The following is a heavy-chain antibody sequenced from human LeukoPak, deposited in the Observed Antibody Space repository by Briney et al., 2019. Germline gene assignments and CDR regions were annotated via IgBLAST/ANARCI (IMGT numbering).Heavy chain of an antibody. V-gene: IGHV4-59*11. CDR1: GFTFSDHY. D-gene: IGHD1-26*01. CDR2: AYKSGSA. CDR3: ARRGPIGIFDY. Sequence: LRLSCAASGFTFSDHYMDWVRQAPGKGLEWIGDAYKSGSAYYSPSLKSRVTLSIDTPKNQFSLKLSSVTAADTAVYYCARRGPIGIFDYWGQGTLVTVSS. J-gene: IGHJ4*02.